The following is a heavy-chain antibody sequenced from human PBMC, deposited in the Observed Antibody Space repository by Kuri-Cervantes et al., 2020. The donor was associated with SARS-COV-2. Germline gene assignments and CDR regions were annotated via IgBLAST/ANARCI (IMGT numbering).Heavy chain of an antibody. Sequence: SETLSLTCTVSGDSISSNNWSWIRQPAGKGLEWIGRIHHRGIINHNPSLKSRVTISVDTSKNQFSLKLSSVTAADTAVYYCARARDNSARGWYYYMDVWGKGTTVTVSS. CDR3: ARARDNSARGWYYYMDV. CDR1: GDSISSNN. V-gene: IGHV4-4*07. J-gene: IGHJ6*03. CDR2: IHHRGII. D-gene: IGHD6-25*01.